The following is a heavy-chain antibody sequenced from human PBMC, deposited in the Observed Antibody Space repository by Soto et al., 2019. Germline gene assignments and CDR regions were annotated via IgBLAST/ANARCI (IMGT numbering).Heavy chain of an antibody. V-gene: IGHV3-11*06. D-gene: IGHD2-2*01. CDR3: ARDCLLTSLPAATQYYYGMDV. CDR2: ISSSSSYT. CDR1: GFTFSYYY. Sequence: GGSLRLSCAASGFTFSYYYMIWIRQAPGKGLEWVSYISSSSSYTNYADSVKGRFTISRDNAKNSLYLQMNSLRAEDTAVYYCARDCLLTSLPAATQYYYGMDVWGQGTTVTVSS. J-gene: IGHJ6*02.